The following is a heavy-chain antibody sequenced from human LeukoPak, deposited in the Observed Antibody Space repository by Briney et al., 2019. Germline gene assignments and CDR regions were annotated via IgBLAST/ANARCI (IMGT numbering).Heavy chain of an antibody. CDR3: ARDLGYSSSFPSRY. D-gene: IGHD6-6*01. J-gene: IGHJ4*02. CDR1: GYTFTSYG. CDR2: ISAYNGNT. Sequence: EASVKVSCKASGYTFTSYGISWVRQAPGQGLEWMGWISAYNGNTNYAQKLQGRVTMTTDTSTSTAYMELRSLRSDDTAVYYCARDLGYSSSFPSRYWGQGTLVTVSS. V-gene: IGHV1-18*01.